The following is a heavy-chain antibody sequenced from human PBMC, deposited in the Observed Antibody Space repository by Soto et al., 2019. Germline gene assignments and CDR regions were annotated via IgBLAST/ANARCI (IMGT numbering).Heavy chain of an antibody. CDR3: ARGRGAYYYDSSGYVY. CDR1: GGSFSGYY. V-gene: IGHV4-34*01. CDR2: INHSGST. D-gene: IGHD3-22*01. Sequence: SETLSLTCAVYGGSFSGYYWSWIRQPPGKGLEWIGEINHSGSTNYNPSLKSRVTISVDASKNQFSLKLSSVTAADTAVYYCARGRGAYYYDSSGYVYWGQGTLVTVSS. J-gene: IGHJ4*02.